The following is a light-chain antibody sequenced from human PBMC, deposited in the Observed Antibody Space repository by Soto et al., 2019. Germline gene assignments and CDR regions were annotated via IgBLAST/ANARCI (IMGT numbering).Light chain of an antibody. CDR2: KAS. J-gene: IGKJ4*01. Sequence: DIQMTQSPSTLSASVGDRVTITCRASQSISSWLAWYQQKPGKAPKLLIYKASSLESGVPSRFSGSGSGTEFTLTISSLQPDDFATYYCQQYNSYLLTYGGGTKVEIK. CDR1: QSISSW. CDR3: QQYNSYLLT. V-gene: IGKV1-5*03.